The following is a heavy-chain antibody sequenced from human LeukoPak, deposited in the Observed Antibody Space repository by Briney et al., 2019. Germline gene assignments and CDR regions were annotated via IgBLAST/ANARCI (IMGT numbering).Heavy chain of an antibody. CDR3: ARSHDLTGYTFDY. CDR1: GGSISSYY. D-gene: IGHD3-9*01. J-gene: IGHJ4*02. CDR2: IYYSGST. V-gene: IGHV4-59*08. Sequence: PSETLSLTCTVSGGSISSYYWSWIRQPPGKGLEWIGYIYYSGSTNFNPSLKSRATISVDTSKNQFSLKLSSVTAADTAVYYCARSHDLTGYTFDYWGQGTLVTVSS.